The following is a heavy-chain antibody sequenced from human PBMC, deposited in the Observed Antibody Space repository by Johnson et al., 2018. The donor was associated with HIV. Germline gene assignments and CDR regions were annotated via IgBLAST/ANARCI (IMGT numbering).Heavy chain of an antibody. V-gene: IGHV3-20*04. CDR1: GFTFDYYG. Sequence: VLLVESGGGVVRPGGSLRLSCAASGFTFDYYGMTWVRQTPGKGLEWVSGINWNGGSIGYADSVKGRFTISRDNAKNTLYLQMNSLRAEDTAVYYCARESGGQYDAFDIWGQGTMVTVSS. CDR3: ARESGGQYDAFDI. J-gene: IGHJ3*02. CDR2: INWNGGSI. D-gene: IGHD3-16*01.